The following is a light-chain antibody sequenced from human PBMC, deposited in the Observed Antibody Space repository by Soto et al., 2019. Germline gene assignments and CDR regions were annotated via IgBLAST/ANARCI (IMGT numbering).Light chain of an antibody. CDR2: GAS. Sequence: EIVMTQSPATLSMSPGERATLSCRASQSVSSNLAWYQQKPGQAPRLVIYGASTRATGIPARISGSGSGTELTLTISSLQSEDFAVYYCQQYNNWPLTFTFGQGTKLVIK. J-gene: IGKJ2*01. V-gene: IGKV3-15*01. CDR1: QSVSSN. CDR3: QQYNNWPLTFT.